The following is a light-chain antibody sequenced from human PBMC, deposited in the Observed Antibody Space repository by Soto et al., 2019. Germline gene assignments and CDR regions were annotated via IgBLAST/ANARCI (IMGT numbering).Light chain of an antibody. J-gene: IGLJ1*01. CDR2: EVN. V-gene: IGLV2-8*01. CDR1: SSDVGGYNY. Sequence: SVLTQPPSASGSPGQSVAISCTGTSSDVGGYNYVSWYQQHPGKAPKLMIYEVNKRPSGVPDRFSGSKSGNTASLTVSGLQAEYEADYYCSTYAGSSNVFGTGSKVTLL. CDR3: STYAGSSNV.